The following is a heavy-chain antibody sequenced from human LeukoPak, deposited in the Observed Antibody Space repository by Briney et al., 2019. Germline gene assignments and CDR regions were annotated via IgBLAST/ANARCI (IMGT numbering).Heavy chain of an antibody. CDR2: VDGGGGGT. V-gene: IGHV3-23*01. Sequence: GGSLRLPCAASGFTLGSYAMTWVRQAPGRGLEWVSSVDGGGGGTYYADSVKGRFTISRDNSKDTLYLQMNGLRAEDTAVYFCAKQSAGSAAWYSLHYDFWGQGTLVTVSS. CDR3: AKQSAGSAAWYSLHYDF. CDR1: GFTLGSYA. J-gene: IGHJ4*02. D-gene: IGHD6-13*01.